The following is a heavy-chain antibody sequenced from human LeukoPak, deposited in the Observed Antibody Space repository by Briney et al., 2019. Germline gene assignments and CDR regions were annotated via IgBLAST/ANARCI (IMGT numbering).Heavy chain of an antibody. Sequence: PSETLSLTCTVSGGSISSGSYYWSWIRQPAGKGLEWIGRIYTSGSTNYNPSLKSRVTISVDTSKNQFSLKLSSVTAADTAVYYCARSFYDGSGPYAFDIWGQGTMVTVSS. CDR3: ARSFYDGSGPYAFDI. CDR1: GGSISSGSYY. D-gene: IGHD3-22*01. V-gene: IGHV4-61*02. J-gene: IGHJ3*02. CDR2: IYTSGST.